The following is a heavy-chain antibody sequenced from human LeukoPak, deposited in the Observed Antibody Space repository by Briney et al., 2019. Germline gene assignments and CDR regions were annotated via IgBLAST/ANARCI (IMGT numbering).Heavy chain of an antibody. CDR2: ISGSGGST. D-gene: IGHD3-3*01. CDR1: GFTFSSYA. Sequence: GGSLRLSCAASGFTFSSYAMTWVRQAPGKGLEWVSTISGSGGSTYYADSVKGRFTISRDKSKNTLYLQMNSLRAEDTAVYYCAKGMDFGVVIHGFDYWGQGTLVTVSS. V-gene: IGHV3-23*01. CDR3: AKGMDFGVVIHGFDY. J-gene: IGHJ4*02.